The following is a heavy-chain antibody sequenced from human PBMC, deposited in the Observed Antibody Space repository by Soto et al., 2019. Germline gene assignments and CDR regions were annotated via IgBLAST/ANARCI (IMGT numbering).Heavy chain of an antibody. V-gene: IGHV4-59*01. Sequence: SETLSLTCTVSGGSISSYYWSWIRQPPGKGLEWTGYIYYSGSTNYNPSLKSRVTISVDTSKNQFSLKLSSVTAADTAVYYCARGETTTGNYYYYYYMDVWGKGTTVTVSS. J-gene: IGHJ6*03. D-gene: IGHD4-4*01. CDR1: GGSISSYY. CDR3: ARGETTTGNYYYYYYMDV. CDR2: IYYSGST.